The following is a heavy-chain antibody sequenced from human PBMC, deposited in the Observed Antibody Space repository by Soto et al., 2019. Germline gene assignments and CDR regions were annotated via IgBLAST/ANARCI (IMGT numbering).Heavy chain of an antibody. Sequence: EVRLVESGGGLVQPGGSLRLSCAASGFTFSNYWMAWVRQAPGKGLQWVANIKQEGSEKYYVDSVKGRFTISRDNADNSLYLQMTRLRDEDTAVYYCAREGLLYDFWSGYTHYFDSWGHGTLVTVSS. CDR1: GFTFSNYW. V-gene: IGHV3-7*03. CDR3: AREGLLYDFWSGYTHYFDS. D-gene: IGHD3-3*01. J-gene: IGHJ4*01. CDR2: IKQEGSEK.